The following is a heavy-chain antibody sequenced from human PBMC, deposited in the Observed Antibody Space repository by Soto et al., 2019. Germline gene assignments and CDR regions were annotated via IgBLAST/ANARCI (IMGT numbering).Heavy chain of an antibody. D-gene: IGHD1-1*01. V-gene: IGHV1-69*01. CDR2: IIPIFATT. J-gene: IGHJ4*02. CDR1: GGTFSSYA. Sequence: QVQLVQSGAEVKNPGSSVRVSCKASGGTFSSYALTWLRQAPGQGLESIGGIIPIFATTNYAQKFQGRRTITAYETTSTAYMELSSLTSEDTAIYFCTKETGGFEFWGQGALVAVS. CDR3: TKETGGFEF.